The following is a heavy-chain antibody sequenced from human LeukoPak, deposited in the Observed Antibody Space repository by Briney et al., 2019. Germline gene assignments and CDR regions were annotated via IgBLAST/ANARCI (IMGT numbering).Heavy chain of an antibody. V-gene: IGHV1-18*04. CDR3: ARDTTVTPTEFDP. CDR2: ISAYNGNT. D-gene: IGHD4-17*01. J-gene: IGHJ5*02. CDR1: GYTFTSYY. Sequence: ASVKVSCKASGYTFTSYYMHWVRQAPGQGLEWMGWISAYNGNTNYAQKLQGRVTMTTDTSTSTAYMELRSLRSDDTAVYYCARDTTVTPTEFDPWGQGTLVTVSS.